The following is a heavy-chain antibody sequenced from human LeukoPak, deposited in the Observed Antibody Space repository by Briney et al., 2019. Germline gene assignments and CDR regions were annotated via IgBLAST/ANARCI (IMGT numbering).Heavy chain of an antibody. CDR1: GFTFDDYA. CDR3: AKDIDSYSSGWYGGFDY. V-gene: IGHV3-9*01. Sequence: QPGRSLRLSCAASGFTFDDYAMHWVRQAPGKGLEWVSGISWNSGSIGYADSVKGRFTIPRDNAKNSLYLQMNSLRAEDTALYYCAKDIDSYSSGWYGGFDYWGQGTLVTVSS. J-gene: IGHJ4*02. D-gene: IGHD6-19*01. CDR2: ISWNSGSI.